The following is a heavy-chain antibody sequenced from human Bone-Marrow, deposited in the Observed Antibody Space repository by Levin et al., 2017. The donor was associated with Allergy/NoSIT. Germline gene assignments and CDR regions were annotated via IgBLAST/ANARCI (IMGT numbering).Heavy chain of an antibody. V-gene: IGHV3-23*01. CDR1: GFTFSNYA. Sequence: GGSLRLSCSASGFTFSNYAMSWVRQAPGQGPEWVSTIGSGGDTYYSDSVKGRFTTSRDTSRNTLYLQMSSLRVGDTAVYYCARDRAIPGGGFGPWGLGTMVTISS. CDR2: IGSGGDT. D-gene: IGHD2-15*01. CDR3: ARDRAIPGGGFGP. J-gene: IGHJ3*01.